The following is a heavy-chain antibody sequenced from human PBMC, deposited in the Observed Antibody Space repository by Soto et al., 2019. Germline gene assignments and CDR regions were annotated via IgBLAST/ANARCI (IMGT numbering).Heavy chain of an antibody. CDR1: GFTFSSYG. Sequence: ESGGGVVQPGRSLRLSCVASGFTFSSYGMHWVRQAPGKGLEWVAVIWYDGSNKYYADSVKGRFTISRDNSKNTLYLQMNSLRAEDTAVYYCARSKQWLTSYYYYGMDVWGQGTTVTVSS. D-gene: IGHD6-19*01. J-gene: IGHJ6*02. CDR2: IWYDGSNK. V-gene: IGHV3-33*01. CDR3: ARSKQWLTSYYYYGMDV.